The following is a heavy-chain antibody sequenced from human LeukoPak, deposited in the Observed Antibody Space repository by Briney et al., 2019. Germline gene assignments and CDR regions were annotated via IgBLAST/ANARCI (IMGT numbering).Heavy chain of an antibody. V-gene: IGHV4-61*01. Sequence: PSETLSLTCTVSGGSVSSGNYYWSWIRQPPGKGLEWIGFIYYTGGTNYNPSLKSRVTMSVDTSKNQFSLKLSSVTAADTAFYYCASPEATTATDSSYLHWGQGTLVTVSS. D-gene: IGHD2-15*01. CDR3: ASPEATTATDSSYLH. CDR2: IYYTGGT. J-gene: IGHJ1*01. CDR1: GGSVSSGNYY.